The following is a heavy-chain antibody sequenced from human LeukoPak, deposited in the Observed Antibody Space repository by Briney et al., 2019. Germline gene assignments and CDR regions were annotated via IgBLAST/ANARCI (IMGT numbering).Heavy chain of an antibody. CDR2: MSPNSGDT. Sequence: VASVKVSCKASGYTFTSYDFNWVRQATGQRPEWMGWMSPNSGDTGYAQKFQDRVTMTRSTSISTAYMELSSLRSDDTAVYYRARGPPNWGYDYWGPGTLVTVSS. CDR1: GYTFTSYD. D-gene: IGHD7-27*01. CDR3: ARGPPNWGYDY. V-gene: IGHV1-8*01. J-gene: IGHJ4*02.